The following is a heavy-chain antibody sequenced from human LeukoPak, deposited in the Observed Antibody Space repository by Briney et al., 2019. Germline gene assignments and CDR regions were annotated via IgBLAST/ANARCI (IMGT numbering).Heavy chain of an antibody. CDR3: ARGPRIYGGNSEKPFDY. CDR2: INHSGST. D-gene: IGHD4-17*01. J-gene: IGHJ4*02. Sequence: SETLSLTCAVYGGSFSGYYWSWIRQPPGKELEWIGEINHSGSTNYNPSLKSRVTISVDTSKNQFSLKLSSVTAADTAVYYCARGPRIYGGNSEKPFDYWGQGTLVTVSS. CDR1: GGSFSGYY. V-gene: IGHV4-34*01.